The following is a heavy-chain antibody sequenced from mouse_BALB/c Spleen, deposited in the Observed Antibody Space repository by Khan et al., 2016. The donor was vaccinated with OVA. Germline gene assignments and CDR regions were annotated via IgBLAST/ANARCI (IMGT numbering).Heavy chain of an antibody. Sequence: QIQLVQSGPELKKPGETVKISCKASGYTFTNYGMNWVKQAPGKGLKWMGFINTYTGEPTYADDFKGRFAFSLETSASTAYLQINNLKNEDTSANFWARVRYSGTMDYWGQGTSVTVSS. CDR3: ARVRYSGTMDY. CDR2: INTYTGEP. CDR1: GYTFTNYG. V-gene: IGHV9-3-1*01. D-gene: IGHD2-14*01. J-gene: IGHJ4*01.